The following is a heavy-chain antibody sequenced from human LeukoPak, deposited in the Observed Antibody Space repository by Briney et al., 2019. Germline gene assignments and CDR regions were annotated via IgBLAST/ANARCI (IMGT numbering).Heavy chain of an antibody. J-gene: IGHJ4*02. D-gene: IGHD3-10*01. V-gene: IGHV3-23*01. CDR3: AKGSTYGTSYFDY. CDR2: LSGSGVST. CDR1: GFTFSSYA. Sequence: PGGSLRLSCAASGFTFSSYAMSWVRQAPGEGLEWVSSLSGSGVSTYYADSVKGRFTASRDNSKNTRYLQMNSLRADDTAIYYCAKGSTYGTSYFDYWGQGTLVTVSS.